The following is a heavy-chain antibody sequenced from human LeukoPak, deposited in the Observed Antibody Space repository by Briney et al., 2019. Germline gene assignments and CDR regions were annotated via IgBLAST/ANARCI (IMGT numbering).Heavy chain of an antibody. CDR2: ISHIGST. CDR1: GASISGHY. Sequence: PSETLSFTCTVSGASISGHYLTWLRQPPGKGLEWIGYISHIGSTNYNPSLKSRLTISVDTSKNQFSLKLTSVTAADTAVYYCARDRISINALDMWGQGTMVTVSS. J-gene: IGHJ3*02. CDR3: ARDRISINALDM. V-gene: IGHV4-59*11. D-gene: IGHD1-14*01.